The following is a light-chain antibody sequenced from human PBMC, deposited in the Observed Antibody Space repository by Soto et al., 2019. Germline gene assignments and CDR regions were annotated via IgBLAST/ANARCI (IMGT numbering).Light chain of an antibody. CDR1: QDINTY. V-gene: IGKV1-33*01. J-gene: IGKJ5*01. Sequence: DIQLTQSPSSLSVSVGDSVTITCQTSQDINTYLNWYQQKPGRAPKLLIYDASNLETGVASTFSGSGSGTHFTFTINSLQPEDVGTYYCQQYRTFPITFGQGTRLELK. CDR3: QQYRTFPIT. CDR2: DAS.